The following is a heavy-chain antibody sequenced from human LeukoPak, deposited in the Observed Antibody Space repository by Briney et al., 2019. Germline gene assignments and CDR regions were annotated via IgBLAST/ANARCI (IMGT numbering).Heavy chain of an antibody. CDR1: GYTFTTYG. CDR2: ISGNNGNT. Sequence: ASVKVSCKASGYTFTTYGITWVRQAPGQGLEWMGWISGNNGNTKYAQKLQGRVTMTTDTATSTAYMELRSLRSDDTAVYYCARDLIAAPDRLNYFDYWGQGTLVTVSS. V-gene: IGHV1-18*01. J-gene: IGHJ4*02. D-gene: IGHD6-6*01. CDR3: ARDLIAAPDRLNYFDY.